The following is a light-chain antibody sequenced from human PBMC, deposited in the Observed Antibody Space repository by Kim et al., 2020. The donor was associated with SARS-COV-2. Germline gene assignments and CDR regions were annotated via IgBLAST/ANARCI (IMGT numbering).Light chain of an antibody. CDR3: NSRDSSGNFVV. J-gene: IGLJ2*01. Sequence: ALGQTVRITSQGDSLRSYYASWYLQKPGQAPVLVIFGKHNRPSGIPDRFSGSSSGNTASLTITGAQAEDEADYYCNSRDSSGNFVVFGGGTQLTVL. CDR1: SLRSYY. CDR2: GKH. V-gene: IGLV3-19*01.